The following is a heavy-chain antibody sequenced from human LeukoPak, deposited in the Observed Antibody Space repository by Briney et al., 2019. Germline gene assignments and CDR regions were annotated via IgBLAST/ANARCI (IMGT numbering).Heavy chain of an antibody. V-gene: IGHV3-30-3*01. CDR3: ARSGMVRGVTHPLYFDY. D-gene: IGHD3-10*01. CDR1: GFTFSSYA. J-gene: IGHJ4*02. Sequence: GGSLRLSCAASGFTFSSYAMHWVRQAPGKGLEWVAVISYDGSNKYYADSVKGRFTISRDNSKNTLYLQMNSLRAEDTAVYYCARSGMVRGVTHPLYFDYWGQGTLVTVSS. CDR2: ISYDGSNK.